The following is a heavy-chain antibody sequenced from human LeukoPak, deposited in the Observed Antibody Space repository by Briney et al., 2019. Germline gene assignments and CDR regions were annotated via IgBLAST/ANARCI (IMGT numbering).Heavy chain of an antibody. CDR2: INHSGST. D-gene: IGHD6-19*01. J-gene: IGHJ4*02. Sequence: SETLSLTCTVSGYSISSGYLWGWIRQPPGKGLEWIGEINHSGSTNYNPSLKSRVTISVDTSKNQFSLKLSSVTAADTAVYYCARKAYSSGWYGYWGQGTLVTVSS. V-gene: IGHV4-38-2*02. CDR3: ARKAYSSGWYGY. CDR1: GYSISSGYL.